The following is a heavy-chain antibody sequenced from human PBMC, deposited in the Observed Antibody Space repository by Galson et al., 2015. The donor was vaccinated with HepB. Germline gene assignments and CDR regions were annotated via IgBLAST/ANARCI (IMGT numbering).Heavy chain of an antibody. CDR1: GYTLTELS. CDR2: FDPEDGET. J-gene: IGHJ4*02. Sequence: SVKVSCKVSGYTLTELSMHWVRQAPGKGLEWMGGFDPEDGETIYAQKFQGRVTMTEDTSTDTAYMELSSLRSEDTAAYYCATEAVRYCSSTSCYRSFDYWDQGTLVTVSS. D-gene: IGHD2-2*01. CDR3: ATEAVRYCSSTSCYRSFDY. V-gene: IGHV1-24*01.